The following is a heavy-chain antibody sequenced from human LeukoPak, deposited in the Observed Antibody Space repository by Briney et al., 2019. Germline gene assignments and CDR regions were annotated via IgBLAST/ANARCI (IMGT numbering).Heavy chain of an antibody. J-gene: IGHJ5*02. Sequence: GASVKVSFKASGYTFTGYYMHWVRQAPGQGLEWMGWINPNSGGTNYAQKFQGRVTMTRDTSISTAYMELSRLRSDDTAVYYCARDRTYYYGSGSRPNWFDPWGQGTLVTVSS. CDR2: INPNSGGT. D-gene: IGHD3-10*01. CDR3: ARDRTYYYGSGSRPNWFDP. V-gene: IGHV1-2*02. CDR1: GYTFTGYY.